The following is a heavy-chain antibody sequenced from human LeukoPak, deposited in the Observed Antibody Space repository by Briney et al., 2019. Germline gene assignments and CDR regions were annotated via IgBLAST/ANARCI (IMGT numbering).Heavy chain of an antibody. Sequence: ASVKVSCKASGYTFTSYDINWVRQATGQGLEWMGWMNPKSGNTGYAQKFQGRVTMTRNTSISTAYMELSSLRSEDTAVYYCARVTCSSTSCYGYWNYYYGMDVWGQGTTVTVSS. CDR2: MNPKSGNT. J-gene: IGHJ6*02. CDR1: GYTFTSYD. V-gene: IGHV1-8*01. D-gene: IGHD2-2*01. CDR3: ARVTCSSTSCYGYWNYYYGMDV.